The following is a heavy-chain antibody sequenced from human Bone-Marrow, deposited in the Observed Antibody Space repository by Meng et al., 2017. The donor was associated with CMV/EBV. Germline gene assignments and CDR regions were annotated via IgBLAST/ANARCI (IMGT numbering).Heavy chain of an antibody. J-gene: IGHJ5*02. CDR2: IYPGDSDI. CDR3: ARRVDFSNGNWLDP. D-gene: IGHD4-11*01. V-gene: IGHV5-51*01. CDR1: GYIFTNYW. Sequence: GESLKISCKGSGYIFTNYWIAWVRQKPGKGLEWMGIIYPGDSDIRYSPSFQGQVTISADKSISTAYLQWTSLKASDTAIYYCARRVDFSNGNWLDPWGQGTLVTVSS.